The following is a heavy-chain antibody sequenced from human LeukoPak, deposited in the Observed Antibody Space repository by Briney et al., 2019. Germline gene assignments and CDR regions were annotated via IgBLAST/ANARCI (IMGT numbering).Heavy chain of an antibody. CDR2: IYPCDSDT. CDR3: ARDAPLVRGVIYYFDH. D-gene: IGHD3-10*01. V-gene: IGHV5-51*01. CDR1: GYSFTSYW. J-gene: IGHJ4*02. Sequence: GEPLKIPCKGSGYSFTSYWIGWVRQMPGKGLEWMGIIYPCDSDTRYSPSFQGQVTISAVKSISTAYLQWSSLKASDTAMYYCARDAPLVRGVIYYFDHWGQGTLVTVSS.